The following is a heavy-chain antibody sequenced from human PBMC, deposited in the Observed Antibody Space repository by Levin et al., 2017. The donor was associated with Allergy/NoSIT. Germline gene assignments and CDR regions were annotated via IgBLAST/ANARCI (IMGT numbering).Heavy chain of an antibody. D-gene: IGHD2-2*01. J-gene: IGHJ3*02. CDR2: IYSGGST. Sequence: ETLSLTCAASGFTVSSNYMNWVRQAPGKGLEWVSVIYSGGSTYYADSVKGRFTISRDNSKNTLYLQMNSLRAEDTAVYYCARGEGVIPAAGGAFDIWGQGTMVTVSS. V-gene: IGHV3-53*01. CDR3: ARGEGVIPAAGGAFDI. CDR1: GFTVSSNY.